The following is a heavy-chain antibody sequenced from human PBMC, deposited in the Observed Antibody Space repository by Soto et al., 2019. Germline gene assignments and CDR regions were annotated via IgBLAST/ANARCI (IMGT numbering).Heavy chain of an antibody. J-gene: IGHJ4*02. V-gene: IGHV3-33*01. CDR1: GSDISTYG. Sequence: PGGSLRLSCEASGSDISTYGLHWVRQAPGKGLEWLAFIWYDGSNQHYAASVKGRFTISRDNSRNTLYLQMNNLRADDTAVYFCARAVSSATYYDCIGYWGRGTLVTVSS. CDR2: IWYDGSNQ. CDR3: ARAVSSATYYDCIGY. D-gene: IGHD1-26*01.